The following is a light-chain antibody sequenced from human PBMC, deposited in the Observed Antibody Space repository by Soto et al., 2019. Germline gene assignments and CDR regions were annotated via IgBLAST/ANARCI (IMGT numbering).Light chain of an antibody. V-gene: IGKV1-5*01. Sequence: GDRVTITCRASQSIRTSLAWYQQKSGKAPNLLIYEASSLESGVPSRFSGSASGTEFTLTISSLQPDDFATYYCQQYDIYPWPFGQGTKVEIQ. CDR1: QSIRTS. CDR3: QQYDIYPWP. CDR2: EAS. J-gene: IGKJ1*01.